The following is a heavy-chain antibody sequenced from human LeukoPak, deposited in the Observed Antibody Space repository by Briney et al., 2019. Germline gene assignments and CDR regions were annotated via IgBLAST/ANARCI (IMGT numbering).Heavy chain of an antibody. CDR2: ISGSGGST. D-gene: IGHD3-3*01. V-gene: IGHV3-23*01. CDR1: GFTFSSYA. J-gene: IGHJ4*02. CDR3: AKCVAYFDFWSGYYTDY. Sequence: PGGSLTLSCAASGFTFSSYAMSWVGQAPGKGLEWVSAISGSGGSTYYADSVKGRFTISRDNSKNTLYLQMNSLRAEDTAVYYCAKCVAYFDFWSGYYTDYWGQGTLVTVSS.